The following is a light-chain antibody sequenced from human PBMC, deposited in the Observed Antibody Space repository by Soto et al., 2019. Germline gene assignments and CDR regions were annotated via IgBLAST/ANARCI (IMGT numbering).Light chain of an antibody. J-gene: IGLJ1*01. CDR2: EGN. CDR1: SRDVGGYNL. CDR3: CSYAGFSTFV. V-gene: IGLV2-23*03. Sequence: QSALTQAASVSGSPGQSITISCTGTSRDVGGYNLVSWYQQHPGKAPKLIIYEGNKRPSGVSNRFSGSKSGNTASLTISGLQAEDEADDYCCSYAGFSTFVFGIGTKLTVL.